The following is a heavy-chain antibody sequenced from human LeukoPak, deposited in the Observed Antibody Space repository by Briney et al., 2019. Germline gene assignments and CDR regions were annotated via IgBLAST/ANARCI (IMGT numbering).Heavy chain of an antibody. V-gene: IGHV1-8*03. Sequence: ASVKVSCKASGYTFTSYDINWVRQATGQGLEWMGWMNPNSGNTGYAQKFQGRVTITRNTSISTAYMELSSLRSEDTAVYYCARGIGYCSSTSCANWFDPWGQGTLVTVSS. D-gene: IGHD2-2*01. J-gene: IGHJ5*02. CDR3: ARGIGYCSSTSCANWFDP. CDR2: MNPNSGNT. CDR1: GYTFTSYD.